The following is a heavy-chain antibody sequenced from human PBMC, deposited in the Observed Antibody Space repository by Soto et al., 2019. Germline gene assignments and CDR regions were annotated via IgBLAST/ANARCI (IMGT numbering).Heavy chain of an antibody. Sequence: GESLKISCTGSGYSFTRNWIGWVRQMPGKGLEWMGIIHPGDSNTRYSPSFQGQVTISADKSISTAYLQWSSLKASDTAMYYCAKWPVGASRNWFDPWGQGTLVTVSS. CDR3: AKWPVGASRNWFDP. CDR2: IHPGDSNT. CDR1: GYSFTRNW. V-gene: IGHV5-51*01. D-gene: IGHD1-26*01. J-gene: IGHJ5*02.